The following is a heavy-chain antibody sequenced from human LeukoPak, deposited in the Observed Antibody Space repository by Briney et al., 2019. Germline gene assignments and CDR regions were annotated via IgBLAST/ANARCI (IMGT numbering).Heavy chain of an antibody. CDR1: GFTLRSYS. J-gene: IGHJ4*02. CDR3: ARGLLVVVATNMTEGHFCDY. V-gene: IGHV3-21*01. CDR2: ISSGSSYI. D-gene: IGHD2-15*01. Sequence: GGSLRLSCAASGFTLRSYSMNWVRQAPGKGLEWVSSISSGSSYISYADSVKGRFTISRDNAKNSLYLQMNSLRAEDTAVYYCARGLLVVVATNMTEGHFCDYWGQGTLVTVSS.